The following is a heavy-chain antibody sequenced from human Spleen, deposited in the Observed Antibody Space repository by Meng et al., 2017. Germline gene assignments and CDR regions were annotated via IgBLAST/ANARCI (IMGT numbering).Heavy chain of an antibody. V-gene: IGHV1-69*06. J-gene: IGHJ3*02. D-gene: IGHD4-17*01. CDR1: GGTFNSYA. CDR2: IIPIFDTT. Sequence: SVKVSCKASGGTFNSYAINWVRQAPGQGLEWMGGIIPIFDTTNYAQKFQGRVTITADKSPSTAYMELSSLRSEDTAVYYCARSGSDYGDYGVVAFYIWGQGTMGNVSS. CDR3: ARSGSDYGDYGVVAFYI.